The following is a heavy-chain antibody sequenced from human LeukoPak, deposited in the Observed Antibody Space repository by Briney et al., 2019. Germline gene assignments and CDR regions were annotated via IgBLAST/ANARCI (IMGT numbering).Heavy chain of an antibody. CDR3: ARGCDDSSGYYQYYFDY. CDR1: GGSFSGYY. Sequence: SETLSPTCAVYGGSFSGYYWSWIRQPPGKGLEWIGEINHSGSTNYNPSLKSRVTISVDTSKNQFSLKLSSVTAADTAVYYCARGCDDSSGYYQYYFDYWGQGTLVTVSS. D-gene: IGHD3-22*01. V-gene: IGHV4-34*01. J-gene: IGHJ4*02. CDR2: INHSGST.